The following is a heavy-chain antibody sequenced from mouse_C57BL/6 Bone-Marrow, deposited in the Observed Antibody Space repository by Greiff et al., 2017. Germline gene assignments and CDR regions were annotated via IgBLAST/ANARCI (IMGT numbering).Heavy chain of an antibody. V-gene: IGHV1-55*01. CDR3: ERGDYDEERGDN. D-gene: IGHD1-1*01. CDR2: IYPGSGGT. Sequence: VQLQQPGAELVKPGASVKMSCKASGYTFTSYWIPWVKQRPGQGLEWIGDIYPGSGGTNYNEKFKSKATLTVDTSSSTAYMQLSSLTSEDAAVYYCERGDYDEERGDNGGQGNGLTVTA. J-gene: IGHJ2*03. CDR1: GYTFTSYW.